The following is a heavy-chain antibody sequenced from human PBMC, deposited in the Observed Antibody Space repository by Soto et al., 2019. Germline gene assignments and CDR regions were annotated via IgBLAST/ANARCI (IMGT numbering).Heavy chain of an antibody. CDR3: ARAAAQWESGSYINGFDP. CDR1: GGSIISGDHY. J-gene: IGHJ5*02. CDR2: MFHSGSS. V-gene: IGHV4-31*03. Sequence: QVQLQESGPGLVKPSQTLSLTCTVSGGSIISGDHYWSWIRQHPGKGLEWIAYMFHSGSSYYNPSLKSRLTISVDTSKHQFSLKLTSVTAADTAVYYCARAAAQWESGSYINGFDPWGQGTLVTVSS. D-gene: IGHD1-26*01.